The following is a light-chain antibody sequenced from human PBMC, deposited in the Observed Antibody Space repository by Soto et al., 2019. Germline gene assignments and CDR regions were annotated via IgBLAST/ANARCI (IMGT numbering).Light chain of an antibody. J-gene: IGKJ1*01. CDR2: EAS. CDR3: QQYNGSWT. Sequence: DIPMTQSPSTLSASVGDRVTITCRASQSISGSLAWYQQKPGKAPKLLIYEASNLKSGVPSRFSGSGSGTEYTLTISSLQPDDSASYYCQQYNGSWTFGQGTRVEIK. V-gene: IGKV1-5*03. CDR1: QSISGS.